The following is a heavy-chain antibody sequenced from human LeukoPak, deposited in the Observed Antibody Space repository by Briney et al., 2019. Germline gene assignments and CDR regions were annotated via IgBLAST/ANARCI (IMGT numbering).Heavy chain of an antibody. CDR1: GFTVSTNY. V-gene: IGHV3-53*01. CDR2: IYSSGAT. D-gene: IGHD3/OR15-3a*01. CDR3: VNVDWRNSPEIY. J-gene: IGHJ4*02. Sequence: PGGSLRLSCAASGFTVSTNYMSWVRQAPVKGLEWVSVIYSSGATYYADSVKGRFTVSRDNSKNTLYLQMHSLRVEDTAVYYCVNVDWRNSPEIYWGRGTLVTVSS.